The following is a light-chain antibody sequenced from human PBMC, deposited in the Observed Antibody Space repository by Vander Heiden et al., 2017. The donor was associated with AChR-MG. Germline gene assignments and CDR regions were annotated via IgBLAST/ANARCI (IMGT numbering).Light chain of an antibody. V-gene: IGLV2-14*03. J-gene: IGLJ2*01. Sequence: QSALTQPASVSGSPGQSIAICCTGTSSDVGGYNYVSWYQQHPDKAPKLMIYDVSNRPSGVSNRFSGSKSGNTASLTISGLQAEDEADYYCSSYTSSSTVVFGGGTKLTVL. CDR2: DVS. CDR3: SSYTSSSTVV. CDR1: SSDVGGYNY.